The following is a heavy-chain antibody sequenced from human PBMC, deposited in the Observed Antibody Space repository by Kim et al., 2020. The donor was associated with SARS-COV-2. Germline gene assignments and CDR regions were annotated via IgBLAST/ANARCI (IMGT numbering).Heavy chain of an antibody. CDR3: ARKAGLPRRFLEWSPRGDYYGMDV. CDR2: MNPNSGNT. J-gene: IGHJ6*02. V-gene: IGHV1-8*01. D-gene: IGHD3-3*01. Sequence: ASVKVSCKASGYTFTSYDINWVRQATGQGLEWMGWMNPNSGNTGYAQKFQGRVTKTRNTSISTAYMELSSLRSEDTAVYYCARKAGLPRRFLEWSPRGDYYGMDVWGQGTTVTVSS. CDR1: GYTFTSYD.